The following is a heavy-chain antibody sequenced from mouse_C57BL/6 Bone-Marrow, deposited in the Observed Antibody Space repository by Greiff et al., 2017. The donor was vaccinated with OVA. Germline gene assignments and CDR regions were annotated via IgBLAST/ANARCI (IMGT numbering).Heavy chain of an antibody. J-gene: IGHJ4*01. CDR3: ARSTYYAMDY. V-gene: IGHV1-4*01. CDR2: INPSSGYT. CDR1: GYTFTSYT. Sequence: QVQLQQSGAELARPGASVKMSCKASGYTFTSYTMHWVKQRPGQGLEWIGYINPSSGYTKYNQKFKDKATLTADKSSSKAYMRLSSLTSEDSAVYDCARSTYYAMDYWGQGTSVTVSS. D-gene: IGHD2-1*01.